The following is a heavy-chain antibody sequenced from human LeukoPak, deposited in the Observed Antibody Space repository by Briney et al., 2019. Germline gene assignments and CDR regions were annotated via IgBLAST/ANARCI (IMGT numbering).Heavy chain of an antibody. D-gene: IGHD6-13*01. V-gene: IGHV3-64D*06. CDR1: GFTFSSYA. CDR2: ISSNGGST. J-gene: IGHJ1*01. Sequence: AGGSLRLSCSASGFTFSSYAMHWVRQAPGKGLEYVSAISSNGGSTYYADSVKGRFTISRDNSKNTLYLQMSSLRAEDTAVYYCVKGREAAAGRGFQHWGQGTLVTVSS. CDR3: VKGREAAAGRGFQH.